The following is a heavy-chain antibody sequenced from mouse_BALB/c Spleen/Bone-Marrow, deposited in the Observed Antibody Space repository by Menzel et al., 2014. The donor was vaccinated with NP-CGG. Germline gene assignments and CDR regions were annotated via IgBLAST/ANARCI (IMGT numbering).Heavy chain of an antibody. Sequence: EVHLVESGGGLVKPGGSLKLSCAASGFTFSYYAMSWVRQSPEKSLEWVAEISSGGSYTYYPDTVTGRFTISRDNAKNTLDLEMSSLRSADTAMYYCVRDSSGYFDYWGQGTSLTVSS. CDR1: GFTFSYYA. D-gene: IGHD3-1*01. V-gene: IGHV5-9-4*01. CDR2: ISSGGSYT. J-gene: IGHJ2*02. CDR3: VRDSSGYFDY.